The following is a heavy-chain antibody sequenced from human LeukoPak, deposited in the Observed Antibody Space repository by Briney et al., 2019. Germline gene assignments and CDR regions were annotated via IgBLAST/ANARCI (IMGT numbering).Heavy chain of an antibody. V-gene: IGHV3-74*01. CDR3: ARDVLGGFDY. Sequence: GGSLRLSCAASGFTFSTYWVHWVRQAPGKGLVWVSRINPDGSETDYADSVKGRFTISRDNAKNSLYLQMNSLRAEDTAVYYCARDVLGGFDYWGQGTLVTVSS. CDR2: INPDGSET. CDR1: GFTFSTYW. J-gene: IGHJ4*02. D-gene: IGHD2-8*01.